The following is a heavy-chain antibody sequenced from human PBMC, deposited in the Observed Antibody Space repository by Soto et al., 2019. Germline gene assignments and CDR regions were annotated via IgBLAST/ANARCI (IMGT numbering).Heavy chain of an antibody. CDR1: GYRLTELS. CDR3: FGVVIMSGYYFDY. V-gene: IGHV1-24*01. Sequence: ASVQGSCKVSGYRLTELSRHWVRQAPGKGREWMGGFDPEDGETIYAQKFQGRVTMTEDTSTDTAYMELSSLRSEDTAVYYCFGVVIMSGYYFDYWGQGTLVTVSS. D-gene: IGHD3-3*01. J-gene: IGHJ4*02. CDR2: FDPEDGET.